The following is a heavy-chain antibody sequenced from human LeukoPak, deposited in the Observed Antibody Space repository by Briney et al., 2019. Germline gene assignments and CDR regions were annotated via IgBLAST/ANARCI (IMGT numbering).Heavy chain of an antibody. D-gene: IGHD6-19*01. CDR2: IFSGGGT. Sequence: PGGSLRLSCAASGFTVSSNYMSWVRQAPGKGLEWVSVIFSGGGTYYTDSVKGRLTISRDNSNNTLYLQMNSLRAEDTAVYYCARDGSSAWQYYFDFWGQGTLVTVSS. J-gene: IGHJ4*02. V-gene: IGHV3-53*01. CDR3: ARDGSSAWQYYFDF. CDR1: GFTVSSNY.